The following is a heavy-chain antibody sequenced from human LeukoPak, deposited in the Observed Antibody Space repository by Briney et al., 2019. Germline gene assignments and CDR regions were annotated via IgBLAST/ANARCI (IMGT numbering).Heavy chain of an antibody. CDR3: ARESIQLWLIDY. D-gene: IGHD5-18*01. Sequence: SETLSLTCAVYGGSFSSYYWSWIRQPAGKGLEWIGRIYTSGSTNYNPSLKSRVTMSVDTSKNQFSLKLSSVTAADTAVYYCARESIQLWLIDYWGQGTLVTVSS. V-gene: IGHV4-4*07. CDR2: IYTSGST. J-gene: IGHJ4*02. CDR1: GGSFSSYY.